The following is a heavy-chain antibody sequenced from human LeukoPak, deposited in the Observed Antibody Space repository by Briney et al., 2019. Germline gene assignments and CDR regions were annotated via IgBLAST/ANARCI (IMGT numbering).Heavy chain of an antibody. CDR2: IYHSGST. D-gene: IGHD4-23*01. Sequence: PSETLSLTCTVSGGSISSYYWSWIRQPPGKGLEWIGYIYHSGSTNYNPSLKSRVTISVGTSKNQLSLKLSSVTAADTAVYYCARGNSRLSAFDYWGQGTLVTVSS. CDR3: ARGNSRLSAFDY. J-gene: IGHJ4*02. V-gene: IGHV4-59*01. CDR1: GGSISSYY.